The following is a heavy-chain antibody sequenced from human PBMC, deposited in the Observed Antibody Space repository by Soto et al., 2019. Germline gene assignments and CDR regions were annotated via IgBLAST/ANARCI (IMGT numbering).Heavy chain of an antibody. J-gene: IGHJ6*02. Sequence: SETLSLTCAVSGGSISSGGYSWSWIRQPPGKGLEWIGYIYHSGSTYYNPSLKSRVTISVDRSKNQFSLKLSSVTAADTAVYHCARGAAAGSYGMDVWGQGTTVTVSS. CDR1: GGSISSGGYS. CDR3: ARGAAAGSYGMDV. V-gene: IGHV4-30-2*01. D-gene: IGHD6-13*01. CDR2: IYHSGST.